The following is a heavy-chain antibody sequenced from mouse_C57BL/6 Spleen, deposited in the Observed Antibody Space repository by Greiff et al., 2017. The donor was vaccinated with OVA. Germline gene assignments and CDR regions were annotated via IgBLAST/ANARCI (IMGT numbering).Heavy chain of an antibody. D-gene: IGHD1-1*01. CDR2: INPNNGGT. CDR1: GYTFTDYY. J-gene: IGHJ1*03. CDR3: ARPSLYYGSSHWYFDV. V-gene: IGHV1-26*01. Sequence: EVQLQQSGPELVKPGASVKISCKASGYTFTDYYMNWVKQSHGKSLEWIGDINPNNGGTSYNQKFKGKATLTVDKSSSTAYMELRSLTSEVSAVYYCARPSLYYGSSHWYFDVWGTGTTVTVSS.